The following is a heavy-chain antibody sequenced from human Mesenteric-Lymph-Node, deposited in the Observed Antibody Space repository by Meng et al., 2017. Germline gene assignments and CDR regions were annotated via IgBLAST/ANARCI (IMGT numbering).Heavy chain of an antibody. J-gene: IGHJ4*02. V-gene: IGHV4-30-4*01. Sequence: QVQLQESGPGLVKASQTLSRTCTVSGGSISSCDYYWSWIRQPQGKGLGWIGYIYSSGSTYYNPSLKSRITISVDTSQNQFSLRLTSVTAADTAVYYCAGDRRGVATVDYWGQGTLVTVSS. CDR1: GGSISSCDYY. CDR3: AGDRRGVATVDY. D-gene: IGHD5-12*01. CDR2: IYSSGST.